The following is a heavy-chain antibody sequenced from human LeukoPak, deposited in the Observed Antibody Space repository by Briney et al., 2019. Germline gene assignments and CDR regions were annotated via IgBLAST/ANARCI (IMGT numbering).Heavy chain of an antibody. Sequence: GSLRLSCAASGFTFGDYYMSWIRQPPGKGLEWIGSISYSGTNYNNPSLKGRVSISIDTSKNQFSVKLTSVTAADTAMYYCASLGTLRSWGQGTLVTVSS. CDR1: GFTFGDYY. V-gene: IGHV4-59*05. CDR3: ASLGTLRS. CDR2: ISYSGTN. D-gene: IGHD7-27*01. J-gene: IGHJ5*02.